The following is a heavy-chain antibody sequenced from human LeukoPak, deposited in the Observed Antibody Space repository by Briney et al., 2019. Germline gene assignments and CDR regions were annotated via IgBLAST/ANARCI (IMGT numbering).Heavy chain of an antibody. V-gene: IGHV3-7*03. CDR1: GFTFSSYW. D-gene: IGHD2-8*02. Sequence: GGSLRLSCAASGFTFSSYWMTWVRQAPGKGLEWVANIKQDGSEQNCVDSVKGRFTISRDNAKNSLYLQMNSLRAEDMAVYCCARGWSKFDYWGQGTLVTVSS. J-gene: IGHJ4*02. CDR2: IKQDGSEQ. CDR3: ARGWSKFDY.